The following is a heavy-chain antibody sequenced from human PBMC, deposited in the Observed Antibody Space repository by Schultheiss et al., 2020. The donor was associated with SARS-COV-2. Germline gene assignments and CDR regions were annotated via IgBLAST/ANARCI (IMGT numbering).Heavy chain of an antibody. CDR1: GYSFTSYW. CDR2: IYPGDSDT. CDR3: ARGITPKENAFDI. Sequence: GGSLRLSCKGSGYSFTSYWIGWVRQMPGKGLEWMGMIYPGDSDTRYSPSFQGQVTISADKSISTAYLQWSSLKASDTAMYYCARGITPKENAFDIWGQGTMVTVSS. J-gene: IGHJ3*02. V-gene: IGHV5-51*01. D-gene: IGHD4-23*01.